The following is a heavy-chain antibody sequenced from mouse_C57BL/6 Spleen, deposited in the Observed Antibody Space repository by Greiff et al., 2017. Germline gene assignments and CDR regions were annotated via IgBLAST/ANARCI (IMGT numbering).Heavy chain of an antibody. CDR1: GYTFTSYW. D-gene: IGHD4-1*01. V-gene: IGHV1-52*01. CDR2: IDPSDSET. Sequence: QVQLQQPGAELVRPGSSVKLSCKVSGYTFTSYWMHWVKQRPIQGLEWIGNIDPSDSETHYNQKFKDKATLTVDKSSSTAYMQLSSLTSEDSAVYYCARKANWGFDYWGQGTTLTVSS. CDR3: ARKANWGFDY. J-gene: IGHJ2*01.